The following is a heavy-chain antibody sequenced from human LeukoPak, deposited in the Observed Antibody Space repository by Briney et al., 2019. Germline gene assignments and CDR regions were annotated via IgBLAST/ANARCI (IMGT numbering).Heavy chain of an antibody. CDR1: DGSISSSSDS. Sequence: SETLSLTCTVSDGSISSSSDSWGWIRQSPGKGLEWIGRIYTSGSTNYNPSLKSRVTISVDTSKNQFSLKLSSVTAADTAVYYCARSTASSDYYYYYMDVWGKGTTVTVSS. D-gene: IGHD2-21*02. CDR3: ARSTASSDYYYYYMDV. CDR2: IYTSGST. J-gene: IGHJ6*03. V-gene: IGHV4-61*02.